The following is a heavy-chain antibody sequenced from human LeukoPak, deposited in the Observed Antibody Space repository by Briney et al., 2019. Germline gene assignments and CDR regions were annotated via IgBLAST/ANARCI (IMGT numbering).Heavy chain of an antibody. J-gene: IGHJ6*02. Sequence: ASVKVSCKASGYTFTSYYMHWVRQAPGQGLEWMGIINPSGGSTNYAQKLQGRVTMIRDTSTSTVYMDLSSLRSEDTAVYYCARATYSYGVDYYYYYGMDVWGHGTTVTVSS. V-gene: IGHV1-46*01. CDR2: INPSGGST. D-gene: IGHD5-18*01. CDR1: GYTFTSYY. CDR3: ARATYSYGVDYYYYYGMDV.